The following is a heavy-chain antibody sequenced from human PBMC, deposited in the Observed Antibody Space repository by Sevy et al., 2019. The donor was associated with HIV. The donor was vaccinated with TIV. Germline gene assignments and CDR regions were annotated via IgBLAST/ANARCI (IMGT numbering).Heavy chain of an antibody. J-gene: IGHJ6*03. CDR3: ARAGAWVESYYYYYYMDV. V-gene: IGHV4-4*07. CDR1: GGSISSYY. CDR2: IYTSGST. D-gene: IGHD1-26*01. Sequence: SETLSLTCTVSGGSISSYYWSWIRQPAGKGLEWIGRIYTSGSTNYNPSLKSRVTMSVDTSKNQFSLKLSSVTAADTAVYYCARAGAWVESYYYYYYMDVWGKGTTVTVPS.